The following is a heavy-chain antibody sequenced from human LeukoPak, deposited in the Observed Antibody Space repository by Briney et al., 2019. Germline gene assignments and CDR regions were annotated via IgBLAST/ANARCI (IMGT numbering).Heavy chain of an antibody. CDR2: ISRSGGST. Sequence: PGGSLRLSCAASGFTFSTYAMSWVRQAPGKGLEWVASISRSGGSTYYADSVKGRFTISRDNSKNTLYLQMNSLRAEDTAVYYCAKDSGSYSAFDIWGQGTMVTVSS. V-gene: IGHV3-23*01. D-gene: IGHD1-26*01. CDR3: AKDSGSYSAFDI. J-gene: IGHJ3*02. CDR1: GFTFSTYA.